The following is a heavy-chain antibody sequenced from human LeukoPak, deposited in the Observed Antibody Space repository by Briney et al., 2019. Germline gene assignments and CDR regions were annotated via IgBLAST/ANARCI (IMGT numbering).Heavy chain of an antibody. Sequence: GGSLRLSCAASGFTFSSYTMSWVRQAPGKGLKWGSTITTGGPNTYYADSVKGRFTVSRDDSKNTLYLQMNSLRAEDTAVYYCAKDGGLWVSAHWGDSWGRGTLVTVSS. CDR2: ITTGGPNT. CDR1: GFTFSSYT. D-gene: IGHD7-27*01. J-gene: IGHJ4*02. V-gene: IGHV3-23*01. CDR3: AKDGGLWVSAHWGDS.